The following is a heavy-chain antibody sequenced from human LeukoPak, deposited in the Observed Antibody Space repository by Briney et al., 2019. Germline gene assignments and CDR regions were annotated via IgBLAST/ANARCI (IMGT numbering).Heavy chain of an antibody. CDR3: ARDGGYSSGYYRGLY. CDR2: INPTSGST. CDR1: GYTFTSYF. Sequence: ASVKVSCKASGYTFTSYFLHWVRQAPGQGLEWLGIINPTSGSTTYAQKFLGRVTVTRERSTSTVYMELNSLRSEDTAVYYCARDGGYSSGYYRGLYWGQGTLVTVSS. D-gene: IGHD6-19*01. V-gene: IGHV1-46*01. J-gene: IGHJ4*02.